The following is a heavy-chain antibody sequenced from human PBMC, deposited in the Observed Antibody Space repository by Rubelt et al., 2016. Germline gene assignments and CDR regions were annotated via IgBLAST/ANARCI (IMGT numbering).Heavy chain of an antibody. CDR2: ISYSGST. CDR3: ASFLRGYYYYGMDV. V-gene: IGHV4-39*01. CDR1: GGSISSSSYY. D-gene: IGHD2/OR15-2a*01. J-gene: IGHJ6*02. Sequence: QLQLQESGPGLVKPSETLSLTCTVSGGSISSSSYYWGWIRQPPGKGLEWIGSISYSGSTYYNPSLKSRVTLFVDTSKNQCSRKLSSVTAADTAVYFCASFLRGYYYYGMDVWGQGTTVTVSS.